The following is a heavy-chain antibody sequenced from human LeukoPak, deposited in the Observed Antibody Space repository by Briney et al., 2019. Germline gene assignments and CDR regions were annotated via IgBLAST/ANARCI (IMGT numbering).Heavy chain of an antibody. J-gene: IGHJ4*02. V-gene: IGHV3-30*18. D-gene: IGHD5-18*01. CDR2: ISYDGSNK. Sequence: GRSLRLSCAASGFTFSSYGMHWVRQAPGKGLEWVAVISYDGSNKYYADSVKGRFTISRDNSKNTLYLQMNSLRAEDTAVYYCAKGRIQLWLMGYFDYWGQGTLVTVSS. CDR3: AKGRIQLWLMGYFDY. CDR1: GFTFSSYG.